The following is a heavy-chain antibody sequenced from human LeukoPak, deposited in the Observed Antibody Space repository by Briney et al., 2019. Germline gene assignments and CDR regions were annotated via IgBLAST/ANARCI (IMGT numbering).Heavy chain of an antibody. CDR3: ARVDGSGLDY. CDR2: INPNSGGT. J-gene: IGHJ4*02. Sequence: ASVTVSCKASGYSFTGHYMHWVRQAPGQGLEWMGWINPNSGGTNYAQKFQGRVTMTRDTSISTAYMELSRLRSDDTAVYYCARVDGSGLDYWGQGTLLTVSS. V-gene: IGHV1-2*02. D-gene: IGHD3-10*01. CDR1: GYSFTGHY.